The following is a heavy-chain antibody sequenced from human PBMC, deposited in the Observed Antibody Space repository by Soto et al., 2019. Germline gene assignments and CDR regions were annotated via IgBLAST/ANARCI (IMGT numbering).Heavy chain of an antibody. V-gene: IGHV4-59*01. Sequence: PSETLSLTCTVSGGSISSYYWSWIRQPPGKGLEWIGYIYYSGSTNYNPSLKSRVTISVDTSKNQFSLRLTSVTAADTAVYYCAREDSSGYKFFDDWGQGTLVTVSS. CDR3: AREDSSGYKFFDD. J-gene: IGHJ4*02. CDR1: GGSISSYY. D-gene: IGHD3-22*01. CDR2: IYYSGST.